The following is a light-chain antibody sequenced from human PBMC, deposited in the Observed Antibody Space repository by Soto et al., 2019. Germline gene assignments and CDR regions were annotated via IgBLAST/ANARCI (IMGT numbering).Light chain of an antibody. CDR2: DAS. J-gene: IGKJ4*01. Sequence: DIHLTQSPSFVSASVGDRVTITCRASQGISSYLAWYQLKPGKAPKLLIYDASSLESGVPSRFSGSGSGTEFTLTISSLQAEDEAVYYCQQYYSTPLTVGGGTKVDI. CDR3: QQYYSTPLT. CDR1: QGISSY. V-gene: IGKV1-9*01.